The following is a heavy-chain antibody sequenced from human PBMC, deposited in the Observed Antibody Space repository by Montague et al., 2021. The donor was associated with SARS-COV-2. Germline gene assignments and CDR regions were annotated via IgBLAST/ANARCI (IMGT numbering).Heavy chain of an antibody. D-gene: IGHD2-15*01. CDR3: ARRGTPGPMDV. CDR1: GGSISSGGYF. Sequence: TLSLTCTVSGGSISSGGYFWSWIRQHPGKGLEEIGYIYYSGSTYYNPSLKSRLTISVDTSKNQFSLKLSSVTAADTAVYYCARRGTPGPMDVWGQGTTVT. CDR2: IYYSGST. J-gene: IGHJ6*02. V-gene: IGHV4-31*03.